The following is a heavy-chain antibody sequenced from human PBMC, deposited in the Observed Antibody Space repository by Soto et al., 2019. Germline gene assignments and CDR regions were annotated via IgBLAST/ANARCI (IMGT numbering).Heavy chain of an antibody. V-gene: IGHV3-23*01. CDR1: GFTFSNFA. CDR2: ISESGGST. J-gene: IGHJ4*02. D-gene: IGHD3-22*01. CDR3: GKAISGYYAPSDY. Sequence: GGSLRLSCAASGFTFSNFAMSWVRKAPGKGLEWVSVISESGGSTYYADSVKGRFTISRDNSKSMLYLQMNSLRGDDTAIYYCGKAISGYYAPSDYWGQGTQVTVSS.